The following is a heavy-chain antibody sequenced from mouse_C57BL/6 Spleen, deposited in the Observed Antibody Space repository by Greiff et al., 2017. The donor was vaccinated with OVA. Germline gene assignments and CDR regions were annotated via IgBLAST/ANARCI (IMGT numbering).Heavy chain of an antibody. Sequence: EVMLVESGGGLVKPGGSLKLSCAASGFTFSSYAMSWVRQTPEKRLEWVATISDGGSYTYYPDNVKGRFTISRDNAKNNLYLQMSHLKSEDTAMYYCAREGDDYGDYFDYWGQGTTLTVSS. V-gene: IGHV5-4*01. CDR2: ISDGGSYT. D-gene: IGHD2-4*01. J-gene: IGHJ2*01. CDR3: AREGDDYGDYFDY. CDR1: GFTFSSYA.